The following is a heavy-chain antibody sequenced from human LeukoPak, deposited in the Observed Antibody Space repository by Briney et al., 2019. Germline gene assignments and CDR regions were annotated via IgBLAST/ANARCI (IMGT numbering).Heavy chain of an antibody. CDR1: GGSISSYY. Sequence: SETLSLTCTVSGGSISSYYWSWIRQPAGKGLEWIGRIYTSGSTNYNPSLKSRVTMSVDTSKNQFSLKLSSVTAADTAVYYCARVYGSGSHVYFDYWGQGTLVTVSS. D-gene: IGHD3-10*01. V-gene: IGHV4-4*07. CDR3: ARVYGSGSHVYFDY. J-gene: IGHJ4*02. CDR2: IYTSGST.